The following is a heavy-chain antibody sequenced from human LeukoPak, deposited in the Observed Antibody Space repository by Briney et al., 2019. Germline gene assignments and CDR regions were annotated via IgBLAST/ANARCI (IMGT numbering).Heavy chain of an antibody. J-gene: IGHJ5*02. CDR1: GYTFTTYH. CDR2: MSPNSGDT. D-gene: IGHD6-6*01. Sequence: ASVKVSCKASGYTFTTYHINWVRQATGQGLEWMGWMSPNSGDTGYAQKFQGRVTITRNTSISTAYMELSSLRSEDTAVYYCARGGAARWRAYNWFDPWGQGTLVTVSS. CDR3: ARGGAARWRAYNWFDP. V-gene: IGHV1-8*03.